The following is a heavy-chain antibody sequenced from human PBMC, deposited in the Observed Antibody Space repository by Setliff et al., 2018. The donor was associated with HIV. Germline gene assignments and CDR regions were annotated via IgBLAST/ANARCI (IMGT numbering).Heavy chain of an antibody. V-gene: IGHV1-2*02. J-gene: IGHJ4*02. D-gene: IGHD4-17*01. CDR2: INPNSSDT. CDR1: GYTFSRYA. CDR3: ARRVPPIPSGDLDY. Sequence: ASVKVSCKASGYTFSRYAMHWVRQAPGQRLEWMGWINPNSSDTNYAQKFQGRVTMTRDTSISTAYMDLSRLRSDDTAVYYCARRVPPIPSGDLDYWGQGTLVTVSS.